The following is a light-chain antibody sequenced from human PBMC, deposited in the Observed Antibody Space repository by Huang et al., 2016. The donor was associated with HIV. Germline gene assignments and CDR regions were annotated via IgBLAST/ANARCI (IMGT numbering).Light chain of an antibody. CDR3: QQYNSYPWT. J-gene: IGKJ1*01. V-gene: IGKV1-5*01. Sequence: DIQMTQSPSTLSASVGDRVTITCRASQSISSWLAWYQQKPGKAPKLLIYDASSLESGVPSRFSVSGSGTEFTLTISSLQPDNFATYYCQQYNSYPWTFGQGTKVEI. CDR1: QSISSW. CDR2: DAS.